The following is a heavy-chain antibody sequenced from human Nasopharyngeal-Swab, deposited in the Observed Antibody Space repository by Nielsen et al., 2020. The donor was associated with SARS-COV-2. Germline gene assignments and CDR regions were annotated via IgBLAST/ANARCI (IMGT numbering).Heavy chain of an antibody. CDR1: GFTFNNYN. CDR2: ISSSSSYI. D-gene: IGHD3-3*01. J-gene: IGHJ6*02. CDR3: ARGGLDYDFWSAYFMDV. V-gene: IGHV3-21*04. Sequence: GGSLRLSYAASGFTFNNYNFNWVRQAPGKGLEWVSSISSSSSYIYYADSVKGRFTISRDNAKNSLYLQMNSLRAEDTAVYYCARGGLDYDFWSAYFMDVWGQGTTVTVSS.